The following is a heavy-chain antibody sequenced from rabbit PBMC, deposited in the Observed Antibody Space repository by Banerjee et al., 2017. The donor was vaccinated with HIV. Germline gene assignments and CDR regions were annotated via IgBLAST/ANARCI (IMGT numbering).Heavy chain of an antibody. CDR1: GFDFSSNA. D-gene: IGHD1-1*01. V-gene: IGHV1S47*01. CDR2: IYNGDGST. J-gene: IGHJ6*01. Sequence: EESGGDLVKPGASLTLTCTASGFDFSSNAMCWVRQAPGKGPEWIACIYNGDGSTYYASWVNGRFTISRSTSLNTVTLQMTSLTAADTATYFCARYAGGHYDKGMDLWGPGTLVTVS. CDR3: ARYAGGHYDKGMDL.